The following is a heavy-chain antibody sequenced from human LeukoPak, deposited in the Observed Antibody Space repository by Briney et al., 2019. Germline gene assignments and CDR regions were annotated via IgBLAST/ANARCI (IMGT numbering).Heavy chain of an antibody. Sequence: GGSLRLSCAASGFTFSSYWMHWVRQAPGKGLEWVSGITWNRGNIRYAASVKGRFTISRDTAKNSLYLQMNSLREEDMALYYCAKTSTSYCTGDCLPGYFDLWGRGTLVTVSS. CDR3: AKTSTSYCTGDCLPGYFDL. CDR1: GFTFSSYW. V-gene: IGHV3-9*03. J-gene: IGHJ2*01. CDR2: ITWNRGNI. D-gene: IGHD2-21*02.